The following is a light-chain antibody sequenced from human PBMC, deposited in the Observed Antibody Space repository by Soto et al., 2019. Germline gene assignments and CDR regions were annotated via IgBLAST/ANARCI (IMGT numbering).Light chain of an antibody. J-gene: IGKJ3*01. V-gene: IGKV3-20*01. Sequence: IVLTQSAGTLSLSPGERATLSCRASQSVRGDYLACCHQKPGHAPWLRSDGASSRATGIPDRFSGSGSGTDFTLTISRLEPEEFAVYAWHQYGRSTPLTFGPGTKVDIK. CDR1: QSVRGDY. CDR2: GAS. CDR3: HQYGRSTPLT.